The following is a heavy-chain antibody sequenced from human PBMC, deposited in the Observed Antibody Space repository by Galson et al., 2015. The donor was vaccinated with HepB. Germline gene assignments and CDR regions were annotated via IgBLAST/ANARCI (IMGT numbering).Heavy chain of an antibody. CDR1: VFTFSSYS. D-gene: IGHD3-22*01. CDR3: ARNWGTYYDSSGYPDAFDI. J-gene: IGHJ3*02. Sequence: SLRLSCAASVFTFSSYSMNWVRQAPGKGLEWVSYISSSSSTIYYADSVKGRFTISRDNAKNSLYLQMNSLRDEDTAVYYCARNWGTYYDSSGYPDAFDIWGQGTMVTVSS. V-gene: IGHV3-48*02. CDR2: ISSSSSTI.